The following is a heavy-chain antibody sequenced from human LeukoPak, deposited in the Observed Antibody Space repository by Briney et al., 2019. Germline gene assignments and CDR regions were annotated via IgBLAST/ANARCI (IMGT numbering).Heavy chain of an antibody. CDR3: ARLLVPTTYFYYYYGMDV. J-gene: IGHJ6*02. CDR1: GGSISSYY. Sequence: SETLSLTCTVSGGSISSYYWSWIRQPPRKGLEWIGYIYYSGSTNYNPSLKSRVTISVDTSKNQFSLKLSSVTAADTAVYYCARLLVPTTYFYYYYGMDVWGQGTTVTVSS. D-gene: IGHD4-17*01. V-gene: IGHV4-59*08. CDR2: IYYSGST.